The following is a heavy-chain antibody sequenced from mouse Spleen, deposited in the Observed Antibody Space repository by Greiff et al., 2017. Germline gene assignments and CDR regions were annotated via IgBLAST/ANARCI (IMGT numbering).Heavy chain of an antibody. V-gene: IGHV1-55*01. J-gene: IGHJ4*01. CDR1: GYTFTSYW. CDR3: ARRGYRYDGELRDY. CDR2: IYPGSGSS. Sequence: QVQLQQPGAELVKPGASVKMSCKASGYTFTSYWITWVKQRPGLGLEWIGDIYPGSGSSNYNEKFKSKATLTVDTSSSTAYMQLSSLTSEDSAVYYCARRGYRYDGELRDYWGKGTSGTVSS. D-gene: IGHD2-14*01.